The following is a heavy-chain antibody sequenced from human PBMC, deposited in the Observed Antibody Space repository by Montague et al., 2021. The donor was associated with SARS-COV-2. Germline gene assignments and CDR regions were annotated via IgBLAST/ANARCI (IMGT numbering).Heavy chain of an antibody. Sequence: CAASGFTFSSYWMSWVRQAPWKGLECVANIKQDGSEKYYVDSVKCRFTISRDNAKNSLYLQMNSLRAEDTAVYYCARVGSSSWYFDYWGQGTLVTVPS. CDR3: ARVGSSSWYFDY. CDR2: IKQDGSEK. CDR1: GFTFSSYW. J-gene: IGHJ4*02. V-gene: IGHV3-7*01. D-gene: IGHD6-13*01.